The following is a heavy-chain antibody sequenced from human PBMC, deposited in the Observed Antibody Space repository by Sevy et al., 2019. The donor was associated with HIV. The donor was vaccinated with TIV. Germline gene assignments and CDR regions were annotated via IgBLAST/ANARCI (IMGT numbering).Heavy chain of an antibody. V-gene: IGHV5-51*01. CDR3: ARHHASYGVTGYYYYYGLDV. D-gene: IGHD4-17*01. J-gene: IGHJ6*02. CDR1: GYTFTSYW. CDR2: IYPDDSDT. Sequence: GESLKISCKGSGYTFTSYWIGWVRQMPGKGLEWMGIIYPDDSDTRYSPSFQGQVTISADKSISTAYLQWSSLKVSDTAMYYCARHHASYGVTGYYYYYGLDVWGQGTTVTVSS.